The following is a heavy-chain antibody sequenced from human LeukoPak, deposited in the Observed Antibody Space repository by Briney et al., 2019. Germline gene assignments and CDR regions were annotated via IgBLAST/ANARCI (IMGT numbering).Heavy chain of an antibody. CDR3: ARAYGSGTNDAFDI. D-gene: IGHD3-10*01. Sequence: GGSLTLSCAASGFTFSSYDMHWARQATGKGLEWVSAIGTAGDTYYPGSAKGRFTISRENAKNSFYLQMNSLRAGDTAVYYCARAYGSGTNDAFDIWGQGTMVTVSS. J-gene: IGHJ3*02. V-gene: IGHV3-13*04. CDR2: IGTAGDT. CDR1: GFTFSSYD.